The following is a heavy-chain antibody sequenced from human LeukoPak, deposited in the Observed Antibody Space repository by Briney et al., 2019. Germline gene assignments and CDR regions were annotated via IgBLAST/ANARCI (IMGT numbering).Heavy chain of an antibody. J-gene: IGHJ5*02. CDR2: IYYSGST. CDR1: GGSISSYY. V-gene: IGHV4-59*08. Sequence: SETLSLTCTVSGGSISSYYWSWIRQPPGKGLEWIGYIYYSGSTNYNPSLKSRVIISVDTSKNQFSLKLSSVTAADTAVYYCARHPEPQPRSWFDPWGQGTLVTVSS. CDR3: ARHPEPQPRSWFDP.